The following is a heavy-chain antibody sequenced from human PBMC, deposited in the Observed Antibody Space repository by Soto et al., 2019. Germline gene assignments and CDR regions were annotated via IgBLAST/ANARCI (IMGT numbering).Heavy chain of an antibody. CDR3: ARDSPPYSHYYYGMDV. CDR2: IFYSGTT. V-gene: IGHV4-30-4*01. CDR1: GGSISSGDYY. D-gene: IGHD4-4*01. Sequence: NPSETLSLTCTVSGGSISSGDYYWSWIRQPPGKGLEWIGYIFYSGTTYYNPSLKSRVTISVGTSKNQFSLKLTSMTAADTAVYYCARDSPPYSHYYYGMDVWGQGTTVTVSS. J-gene: IGHJ6*02.